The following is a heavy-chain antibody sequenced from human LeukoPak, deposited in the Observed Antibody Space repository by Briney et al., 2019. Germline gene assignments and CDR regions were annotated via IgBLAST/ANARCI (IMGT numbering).Heavy chain of an antibody. J-gene: IGHJ4*02. CDR1: VYTFTGYY. D-gene: IGHD5-18*01. CDR3: ARVDTAMVIDY. V-gene: IGHV1-2*02. CDR2: INPNSGGT. Sequence: ASVKVSCKASVYTFTGYYIHWVRQAPGQGLEWMGWINPNSGGTNYAQKFQGRVTMTRDTSISTAYMELSRLRSEDTAVYYCARVDTAMVIDYWGQGTLVTVSS.